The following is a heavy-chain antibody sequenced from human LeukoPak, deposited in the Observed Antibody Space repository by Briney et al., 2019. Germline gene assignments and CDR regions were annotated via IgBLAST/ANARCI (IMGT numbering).Heavy chain of an antibody. V-gene: IGHV3-30*18. J-gene: IGHJ4*02. CDR1: GFTFSSYG. CDR3: AKERVVPAAHFDY. D-gene: IGHD2-2*01. Sequence: GRSLRLSCAASGFTFSSYGMHWVRQAPGKGLEWVAVISYDGSNKYYADSVRGRFTISRDNSKNTLYLQMNGLRAEDTAVYYCAKERVVPAAHFDYWGQGTLVTVSS. CDR2: ISYDGSNK.